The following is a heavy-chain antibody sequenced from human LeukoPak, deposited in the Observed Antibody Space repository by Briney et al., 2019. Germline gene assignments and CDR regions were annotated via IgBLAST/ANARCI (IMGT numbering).Heavy chain of an antibody. Sequence: GPLRLSCAASGFTFSNYAMSWVRQAPGKGLEWVSTISGGGITTYYADSAKGRFTISRDNSKNTMFLQMNSLRADDTAVYYCPRQSYASGWNPFDYWGQGILVTVSS. D-gene: IGHD6-19*01. CDR1: GFTFSNYA. CDR2: ISGGGITT. J-gene: IGHJ4*02. V-gene: IGHV3-23*01. CDR3: PRQSYASGWNPFDY.